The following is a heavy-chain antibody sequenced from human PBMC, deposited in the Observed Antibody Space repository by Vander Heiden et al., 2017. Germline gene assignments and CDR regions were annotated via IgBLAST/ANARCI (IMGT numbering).Heavy chain of an antibody. CDR2: INPSGGST. J-gene: IGHJ4*02. Sequence: QVQLVQSGAEVTKPGASVKVSCKASGSTFTSYSMHWGRQAPGQGLEWMGIINPSGGSTSYAQKFQGRVTMTRDTSTSTVYMELSSLRSEDTAVYYCARARYCSGGSCYRTAFDYWGQGTLVTVSS. V-gene: IGHV1-46*01. D-gene: IGHD2-15*01. CDR3: ARARYCSGGSCYRTAFDY. CDR1: GSTFTSYS.